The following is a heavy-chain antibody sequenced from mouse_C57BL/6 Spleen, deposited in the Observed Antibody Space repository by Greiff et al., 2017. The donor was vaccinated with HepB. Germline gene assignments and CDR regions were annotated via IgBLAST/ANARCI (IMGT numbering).Heavy chain of an antibody. Sequence: EVKLMESGGDLVKPGGSLKLSCAASGFTFSSYGMSWVRQTPDKRLEWVATISSGGSYTYYPDSVKGRFTISRDNAKHTLYLQMSSLKSEDTAMYYCASIATVVANWYFDVWGTGTTVTVSS. V-gene: IGHV5-6*01. CDR1: GFTFSSYG. CDR3: ASIATVVANWYFDV. D-gene: IGHD1-1*01. J-gene: IGHJ1*03. CDR2: ISSGGSYT.